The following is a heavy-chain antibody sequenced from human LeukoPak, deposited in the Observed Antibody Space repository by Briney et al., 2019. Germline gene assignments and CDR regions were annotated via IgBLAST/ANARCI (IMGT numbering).Heavy chain of an antibody. CDR3: VRGRLLRYTKYFDY. J-gene: IGHJ4*02. D-gene: IGHD2-21*02. CDR2: IDAGATST. Sequence: GSLRLSCAASGFPDNQYDMHWVRQAPGKGGEWVSYIDAGATSTNYADSVWGRFTLSRDNAQNSVHLQMNSLRDEDTAVYYCVRGRLLRYTKYFDYWGQGALVTVSS. CDR1: GFPDNQYD. V-gene: IGHV3-48*03.